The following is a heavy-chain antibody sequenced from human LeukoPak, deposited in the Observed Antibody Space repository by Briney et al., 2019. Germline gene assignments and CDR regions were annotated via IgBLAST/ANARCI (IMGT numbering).Heavy chain of an antibody. Sequence: GGSLRLSCAASGFSVSNTYMSWVRQAPGKGLEWVSIIYSGGNTYYADSVKGRFTISRDNSKNTLYLQMNRLRPEDTAVYYCARALTTVTQYYFDYWGQGTLVTVSS. CDR1: GFSVSNTY. V-gene: IGHV3-53*01. D-gene: IGHD4-17*01. CDR2: IYSGGNT. J-gene: IGHJ4*02. CDR3: ARALTTVTQYYFDY.